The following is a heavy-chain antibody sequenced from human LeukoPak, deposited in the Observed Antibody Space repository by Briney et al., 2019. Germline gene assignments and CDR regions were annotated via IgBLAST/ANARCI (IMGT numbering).Heavy chain of an antibody. CDR2: ISSSSSYI. CDR3: ARGRIQLDSPYYYYYMDV. V-gene: IGHV3-21*01. D-gene: IGHD5-18*01. Sequence: GGTLRLSCAASGFTFSSYSMNWVRQAPGKGLEWVSSISSSSSYIYYADSVKGRFTISRDNAKNSLYLQMNSLRAEDTAVYYCARGRIQLDSPYYYYYMDVWGKGTTVTVSS. CDR1: GFTFSSYS. J-gene: IGHJ6*03.